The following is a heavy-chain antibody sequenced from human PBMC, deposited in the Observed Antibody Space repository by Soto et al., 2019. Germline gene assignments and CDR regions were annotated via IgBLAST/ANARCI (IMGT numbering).Heavy chain of an antibody. D-gene: IGHD1-26*01. Sequence: QVQLQESGPGLVKPSETLSLTCTVSGGSISSYCWSWVRQPPGEGLEWIANICNSGGTNYNPSLKSGVVISVDTSRNQFSLKLSSVTAADTAVYYCARGVGRYGSNLDYWGQGPLVTVSS. CDR3: ARGVGRYGSNLDY. J-gene: IGHJ4*02. CDR1: GGSISSYC. CDR2: ICNSGGT. V-gene: IGHV4-59*01.